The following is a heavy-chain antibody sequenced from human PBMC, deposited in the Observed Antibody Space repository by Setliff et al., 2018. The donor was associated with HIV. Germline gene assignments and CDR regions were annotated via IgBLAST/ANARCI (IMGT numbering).Heavy chain of an antibody. J-gene: IGHJ6*02. CDR1: GGTFSNYA. CDR3: ARVPNQEPYFYGMDV. CDR2: IIPIFGSI. D-gene: IGHD1-1*01. Sequence: SVKVSCKASGGTFSNYAISWVRQAPGQGLEWMGGIIPIFGSINYAQKFQGRVTITTDESTSTAYMELSSLRSEDTAVYYCARVPNQEPYFYGMDVWGQGTTVTVSS. V-gene: IGHV1-69*05.